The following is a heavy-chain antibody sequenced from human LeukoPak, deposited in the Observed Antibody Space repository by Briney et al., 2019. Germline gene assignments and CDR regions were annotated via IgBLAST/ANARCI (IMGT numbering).Heavy chain of an antibody. Sequence: PSQTLSLTCTVSGGSISSGGYYWSWIRQPAGKGLEWIGRIYTSGSTNYNPSLKSRVTMSVDTSKNQFSLKLSSVTAADTAVYYCARASKRAPILSSSHAVGQYYYYYYYMDVWGKGTTVTVSS. V-gene: IGHV4-61*02. CDR1: GGSISSGGYY. D-gene: IGHD6-13*01. CDR2: IYTSGST. J-gene: IGHJ6*03. CDR3: ARASKRAPILSSSHAVGQYYYYYYYMDV.